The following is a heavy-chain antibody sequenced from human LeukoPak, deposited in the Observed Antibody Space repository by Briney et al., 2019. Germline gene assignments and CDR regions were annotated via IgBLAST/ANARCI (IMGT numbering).Heavy chain of an antibody. Sequence: ATVKVSCKASGYTFTGYYMHWVRQAPGQGLECMGWINPNSGDTNYAQKFQGRVTMTRDTSISTAYLELSRLISDDTAVYYCARDRGVTLVRVPMGWLDPWGQGTLVTVSS. V-gene: IGHV1-2*02. D-gene: IGHD3-10*01. CDR1: GYTFTGYY. CDR3: ARDRGVTLVRVPMGWLDP. CDR2: INPNSGDT. J-gene: IGHJ5*02.